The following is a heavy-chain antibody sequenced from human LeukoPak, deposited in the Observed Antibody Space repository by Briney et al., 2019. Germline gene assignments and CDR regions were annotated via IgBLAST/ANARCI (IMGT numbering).Heavy chain of an antibody. V-gene: IGHV4-59*01. CDR1: GGSITSYY. CDR2: ISSSGST. CDR3: ARGDFELDY. Sequence: SEALSLTCVVSGGSITSYYWSWIRQPPGKGLKWIGYISSSGSTNYNPSLKSRVTISVDTSKNQFSLNLSSVTAADTAVYSCARGDFELDYWGQGTLVTVSS. J-gene: IGHJ4*02. D-gene: IGHD3/OR15-3a*01.